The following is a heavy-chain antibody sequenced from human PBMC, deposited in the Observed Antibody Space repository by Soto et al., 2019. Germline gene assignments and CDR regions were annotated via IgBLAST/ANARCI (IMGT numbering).Heavy chain of an antibody. J-gene: IGHJ4*02. CDR3: ARESDYYDSSGYSFDY. D-gene: IGHD3-22*01. CDR1: GGSISSGAYF. Sequence: SETLSLTCSVSGGSISSGAYFWTWIRQHPGKGLEWIGYIYKSGSTYYNPSLKSRLTISVDTSKNQFSLNLTSVTAADTAVYYCARESDYYDSSGYSFDYWGQGTLVTVSS. CDR2: IYKSGST. V-gene: IGHV4-31*03.